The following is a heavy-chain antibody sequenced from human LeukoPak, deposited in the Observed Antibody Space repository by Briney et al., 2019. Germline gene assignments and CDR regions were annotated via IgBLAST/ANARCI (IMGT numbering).Heavy chain of an antibody. CDR1: GYSISSGYY. CDR3: ARTRYYYDSSGYYWGVYYFDY. Sequence: SETLSLTCAVSGYSISSGYYWGWIRQPPGKGLEWIGSIYHSGSTYYNPSLKSRVTISVDTSKNQFSLKLSSVTAADTAVYYCARTRYYYDSSGYYWGVYYFDYWSQGTLVTVSS. D-gene: IGHD3-22*01. CDR2: IYHSGST. V-gene: IGHV4-38-2*01. J-gene: IGHJ4*02.